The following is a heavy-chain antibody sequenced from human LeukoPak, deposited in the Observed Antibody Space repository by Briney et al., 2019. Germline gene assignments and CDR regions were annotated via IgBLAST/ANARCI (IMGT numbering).Heavy chain of an antibody. Sequence: KPSETLSLTCTVSRGSITPYYWTWIRQPPGKGLELIGYIYYSGSTKYNPSLESRVSISIDTSKNQFSLTLNSVTAADTAIYYCARQRHSSGRRFDYWGQGTLVTVSS. CDR2: IYYSGST. CDR1: RGSITPYY. J-gene: IGHJ4*02. CDR3: ARQRHSSGRRFDY. V-gene: IGHV4-59*01. D-gene: IGHD6-19*01.